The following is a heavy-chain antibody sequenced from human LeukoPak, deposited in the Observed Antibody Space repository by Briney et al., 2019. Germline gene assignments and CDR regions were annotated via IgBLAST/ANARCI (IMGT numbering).Heavy chain of an antibody. CDR1: GVSISSSSYY. J-gene: IGHJ1*01. CDR3: ASIDRNRGY. CDR2: IYYSGST. V-gene: IGHV4-39*01. Sequence: SETLSLTCTVSGVSISSSSYYWGWIRQPPGKGLEWIGSIYYSGSTYYNPSLKSRVTISVDTSKNQFSLKLSSVTAADTAVYYCASIDRNRGYWGQGTLVTVSS. D-gene: IGHD2/OR15-2a*01.